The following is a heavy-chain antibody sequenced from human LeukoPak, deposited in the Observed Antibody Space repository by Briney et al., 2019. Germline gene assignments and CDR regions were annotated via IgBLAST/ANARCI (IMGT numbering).Heavy chain of an antibody. Sequence: GGSLRLSCAASGFTFRSYGMPWVRQAPGKGLEWVAFIRYDGSNKYYADSVKGRFTISRDNSKNTLYLQMNSLRAEDTAVYYCAKDGTIVVVPAAIGNFDYWGQGTLVTVSS. D-gene: IGHD2-2*01. V-gene: IGHV3-30*02. CDR2: IRYDGSNK. CDR1: GFTFRSYG. CDR3: AKDGTIVVVPAAIGNFDY. J-gene: IGHJ4*02.